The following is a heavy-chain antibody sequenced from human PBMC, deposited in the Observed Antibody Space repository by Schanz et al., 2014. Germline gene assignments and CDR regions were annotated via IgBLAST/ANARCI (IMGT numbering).Heavy chain of an antibody. J-gene: IGHJ4*02. D-gene: IGHD3-16*02. CDR3: AKYRYSVFDFDY. CDR1: GFTVSTNY. V-gene: IGHV3-53*01. Sequence: EVQLVESGGGLVQPGGSLRLSCAVSGFTVSTNYMSWVRQAPGKGLEWVSSLYIGGGSTRYADSVKGRFIISRDSSKNTLFLQMNSLRADDTAVYFCAKYRYSVFDFDYWGQGTLVTVSS. CDR2: LYIGGGST.